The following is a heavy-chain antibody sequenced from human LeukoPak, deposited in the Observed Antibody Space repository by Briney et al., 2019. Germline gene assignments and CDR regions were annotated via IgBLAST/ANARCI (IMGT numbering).Heavy chain of an antibody. D-gene: IGHD6-13*01. CDR1: GFTFSSYW. CDR2: IKQDGSEK. CDR3: GRERWPLAAAEYHYYGLDV. J-gene: IGHJ6*02. Sequence: PGGSLRLSCAASGFTFSSYWMNWVRQAPGKGLEWVAHIKQDGSEKYYVDSVKGRFTISRDNAKNSLYLQMNSLRAEDTAVYYCGRERWPLAAAEYHYYGLDVWGQGTTVTVSS. V-gene: IGHV3-7*03.